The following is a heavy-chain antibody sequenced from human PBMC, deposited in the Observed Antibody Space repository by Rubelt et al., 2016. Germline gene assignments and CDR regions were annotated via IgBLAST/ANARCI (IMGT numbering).Heavy chain of an antibody. Sequence: QVQLQESGPGLVKPSETLSLTCTVSAGSISSYYWSWLRQHPGKGLEWVGYIYQSGSTDYNPSLASRVVISGDSSKNHFSLTRRSVTAADTAVYYCAREGNSFYDTSGYFDSWGQGILVTVSS. J-gene: IGHJ4*02. V-gene: IGHV4-59*06. CDR3: AREGNSFYDTSGYFDS. CDR1: AGSISSYY. CDR2: IYQSGST. D-gene: IGHD3-22*01.